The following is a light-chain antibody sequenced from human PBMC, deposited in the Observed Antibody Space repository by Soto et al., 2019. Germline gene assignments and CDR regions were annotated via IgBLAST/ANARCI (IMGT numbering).Light chain of an antibody. J-gene: IGKJ5*01. CDR3: QQYGSSPIT. Sequence: EIVMTQSPATLSVSPGERATLSCRASQSISSNLAWYQQKPGQAPWVLIYGASSRATGIPDRFSGSGSGTDFTLTISRLEPEDFAVYYCQQYGSSPITFGQGTRLEI. V-gene: IGKV3-20*01. CDR1: QSISSN. CDR2: GAS.